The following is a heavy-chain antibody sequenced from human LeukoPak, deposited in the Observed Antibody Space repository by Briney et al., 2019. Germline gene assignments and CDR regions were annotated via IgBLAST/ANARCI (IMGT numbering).Heavy chain of an antibody. Sequence: PGGSLRLSCAASGFTFSSYVMTWVRQAPGKGLEWVSSISGSGGGTYNADPVKGRFTTSRDNSKNTLYLQMNSLRAEDTAIYYCALQGIGDYLDNWGQGTMVTVSS. CDR2: ISGSGGGT. D-gene: IGHD3-10*01. CDR1: GFTFSSYV. V-gene: IGHV3-23*01. CDR3: ALQGIGDYLDN. J-gene: IGHJ4*02.